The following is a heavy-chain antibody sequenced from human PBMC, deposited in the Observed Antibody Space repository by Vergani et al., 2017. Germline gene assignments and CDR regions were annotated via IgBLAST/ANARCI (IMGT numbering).Heavy chain of an antibody. CDR1: GGSISSYY. V-gene: IGHV3-23*01. CDR2: ISGSST. Sequence: VQLQESGPGLVKPSETLSLTCTVSGGSISSYYWSWIRQPPGTGLEWVSAISGSSTYYADSVKGRFTISRDNSKNTLYLQMNSLRAEDTALYFCARGENYDYVWGNYYFDYWGQGTLVTVSS. CDR3: ARGENYDYVWGNYYFDY. J-gene: IGHJ4*02. D-gene: IGHD3-16*01.